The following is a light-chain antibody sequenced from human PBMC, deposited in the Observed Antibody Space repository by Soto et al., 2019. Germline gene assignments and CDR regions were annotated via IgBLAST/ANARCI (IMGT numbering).Light chain of an antibody. V-gene: IGLV3-21*04. CDR1: NIGSKS. CDR2: YDS. CDR3: QVWDSSSDHDV. J-gene: IGLJ1*01. Sequence: SYELTQPPSVSVAPGKTARITCGGNNIGSKSVHWYQQKPGQAPVLVIYYDSDRPSGIPERFSGSNSGNTATLTISRVEACDDGDYYCQVWDSSSDHDVFGTGTKLTVL.